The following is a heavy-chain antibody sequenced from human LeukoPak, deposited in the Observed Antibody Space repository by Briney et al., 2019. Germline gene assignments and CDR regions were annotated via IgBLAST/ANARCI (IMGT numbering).Heavy chain of an antibody. CDR3: ARVPRIEAGATGDWFDP. CDR1: GGSFSGYY. V-gene: IGHV4-59*01. CDR2: IFYSGST. J-gene: IGHJ5*02. Sequence: SETLSLTCAVYGGSFSGYYWSWIRQPPGEGLEWIGFIFYSGSTNYNPSLKSRVTISVDTSKNQFFLNLRSVTAADTAVYYCARVPRIEAGATGDWFDPWGQGTVVTVSS. D-gene: IGHD6-13*01.